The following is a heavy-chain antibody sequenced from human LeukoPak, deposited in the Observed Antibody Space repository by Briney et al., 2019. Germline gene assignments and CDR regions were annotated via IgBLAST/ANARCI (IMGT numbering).Heavy chain of an antibody. CDR3: ARGLVLATDDAFDI. V-gene: IGHV4-59*01. D-gene: IGHD5-12*01. J-gene: IGHJ3*02. Sequence: PSETLSLTCSVTGASIRSYFWSWIRQSPGKGLEWIGYVYDNDISNFNPSLESRVTILVDRSKSQFSLKLRSVTAADTAVYYCARGLVLATDDAFDIWGPGTMVTVSS. CDR1: GASIRSYF. CDR2: VYDNDIS.